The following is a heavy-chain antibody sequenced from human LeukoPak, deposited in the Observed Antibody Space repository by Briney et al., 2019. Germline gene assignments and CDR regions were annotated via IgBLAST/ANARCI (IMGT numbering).Heavy chain of an antibody. CDR1: GGTFSSYA. CDR3: ARGRSIRGWDYFDY. J-gene: IGHJ4*02. CDR2: IIPMFGTP. D-gene: IGHD6-19*01. V-gene: IGHV1-69*05. Sequence: SVKVSCKASGGTFSSYAISWVRQAPGQGLEWMGGIIPMFGTPNYAQKFQGRVMITTDESTSTAYMELSSLRSEDTAVYYCARGRSIRGWDYFDYWGQETLVTVSS.